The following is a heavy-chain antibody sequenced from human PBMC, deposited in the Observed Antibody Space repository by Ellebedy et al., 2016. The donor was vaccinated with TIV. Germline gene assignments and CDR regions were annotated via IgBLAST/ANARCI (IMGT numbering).Heavy chain of an antibody. Sequence: GESLKISCVVSGFTFDDYGMSWVRQGEGKGLEWVSVIHGSGSPYYADSVKGRFTIARDNSENTLYLQMDSLRAEDTAVYYCARDPGGGGNYGDNWFDPWGQGTLVTVSS. J-gene: IGHJ5*02. CDR3: ARDPGGGGNYGDNWFDP. D-gene: IGHD4-17*01. V-gene: IGHV3-66*01. CDR1: GFTFDDYG. CDR2: IHGSGSP.